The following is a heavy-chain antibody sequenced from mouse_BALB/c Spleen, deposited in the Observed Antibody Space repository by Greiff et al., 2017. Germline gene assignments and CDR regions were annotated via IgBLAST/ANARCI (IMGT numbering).Heavy chain of an antibody. J-gene: IGHJ4*01. CDR3: ARDYGNYDAMDY. V-gene: IGHV7-3*02. D-gene: IGHD2-1*01. CDR2: IRNKANGYTT. Sequence: EVKLVESGGGLVQPGGSLRLSCATSGFTFTDYYMSWVRQPPGKALEWLGFIRNKANGYTTEYSASVKGRFTISRDNSQSILYLQMNTLRAEDSATYYCARDYGNYDAMDYWGQGTAVTVSS. CDR1: GFTFTDYY.